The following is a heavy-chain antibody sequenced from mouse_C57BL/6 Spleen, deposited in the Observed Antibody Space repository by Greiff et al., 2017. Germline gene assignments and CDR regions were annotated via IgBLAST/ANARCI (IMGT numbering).Heavy chain of an antibody. Sequence: QVQLQQPGAELVKPGASVKLSCKASGYTFTSYWMQWVKQRPGQGLEWIGEIDPSDSYTNYNQKFKGKATLTVDTSSSTAYMQLRSLTSEDSAVYYCARVYYYGSALDYWGQGTTLTVSS. D-gene: IGHD1-1*01. CDR2: IDPSDSYT. CDR3: ARVYYYGSALDY. V-gene: IGHV1-50*01. J-gene: IGHJ2*01. CDR1: GYTFTSYW.